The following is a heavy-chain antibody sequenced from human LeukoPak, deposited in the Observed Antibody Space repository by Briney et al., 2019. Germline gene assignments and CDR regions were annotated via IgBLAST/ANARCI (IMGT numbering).Heavy chain of an antibody. Sequence: GGSLRLSCSASVFTFSSYWMSWVRQAPGKVLEGVANIKQDGSEKYYVDSVKGRFTISRDNAKNSLYLQMKSLRAEDTAVYYCARGAGGMDVWGQGTTVTVSS. CDR3: ARGAGGMDV. CDR1: VFTFSSYW. V-gene: IGHV3-7*01. J-gene: IGHJ6*02. CDR2: IKQDGSEK.